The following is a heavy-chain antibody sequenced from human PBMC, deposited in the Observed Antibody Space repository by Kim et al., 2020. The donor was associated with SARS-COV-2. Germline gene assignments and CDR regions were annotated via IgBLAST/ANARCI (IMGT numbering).Heavy chain of an antibody. CDR1: GFTFSSYW. CDR3: ARAPKLRFLEWPPHDY. Sequence: GGSLRLSCAASGFTFSSYWTSWVRQAPGKGLEWVANIKQDGSEKYYVDSVKGRFTISRDNAKNSLYLQMNSLRAEDTAVYYCARAPKLRFLEWPPHDYWG. CDR2: IKQDGSEK. J-gene: IGHJ4*01. D-gene: IGHD3-3*01. V-gene: IGHV3-7*01.